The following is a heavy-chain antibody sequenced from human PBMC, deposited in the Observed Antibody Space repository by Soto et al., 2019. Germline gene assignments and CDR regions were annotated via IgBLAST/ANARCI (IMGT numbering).Heavy chain of an antibody. V-gene: IGHV3-49*04. Sequence: GGSLRLSCTASGFTFGDYAMSWVRQAPGKGLEWVGFIRSKAYGGTTEYAASVKGRFTISRDDSKSIAYLQMNSLKTEDTAVFFCTRTAGYYDSSGYYSGYYYSGMDVWGRGTTVTVSS. J-gene: IGHJ6*02. CDR1: GFTFGDYA. CDR3: TRTAGYYDSSGYYSGYYYSGMDV. D-gene: IGHD3-22*01. CDR2: IRSKAYGGTT.